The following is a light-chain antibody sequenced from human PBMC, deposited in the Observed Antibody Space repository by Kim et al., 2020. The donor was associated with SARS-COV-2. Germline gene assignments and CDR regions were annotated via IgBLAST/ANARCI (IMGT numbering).Light chain of an antibody. CDR3: MKALQTPVH. CDR2: LGS. V-gene: IGKV2-28*01. CDR1: QSLLHNNGYNY. J-gene: IGKJ2*01. Sequence: DIVMTQSPLSLPVTPGEPASISCRSSQSLLHNNGYNYLDWYLQKPGQSPQLLIYLGSNRASGVPDRFSGSGSGTDFQLKISRVEAEDVGIYYCMKALQTPVHFGQGTKLEI.